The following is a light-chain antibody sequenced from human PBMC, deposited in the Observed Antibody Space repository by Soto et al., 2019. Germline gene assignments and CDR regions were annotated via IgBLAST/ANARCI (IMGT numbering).Light chain of an antibody. CDR3: QQYNTWPRT. Sequence: EIVLTQSPATLSVSPGERGTLSCRASQSVSSNLACYQQKPGQAPRLLLFAASRRAIGIPARFSGSGSGTEFTLTISSLQSEDSAVYYCQQYNTWPRTFGQGTKV. CDR2: AAS. CDR1: QSVSSN. V-gene: IGKV3-15*01. J-gene: IGKJ1*01.